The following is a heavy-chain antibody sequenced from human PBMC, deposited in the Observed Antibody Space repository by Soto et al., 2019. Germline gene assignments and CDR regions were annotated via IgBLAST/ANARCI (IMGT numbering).Heavy chain of an antibody. CDR3: ARDSVEQWIPSYGMDV. D-gene: IGHD6-19*01. CDR1: GFTFSSYA. V-gene: IGHV3-30-3*01. Sequence: GGSLRLSCAASGFTFSSYAMHWVRQAPGKGLEWVAVISYDGSNKYYADSVKGRFTISRDNSKNTLYLQMNSLRAEDTAVYYCARDSVEQWIPSYGMDVWGQGTTVTVSS. J-gene: IGHJ6*02. CDR2: ISYDGSNK.